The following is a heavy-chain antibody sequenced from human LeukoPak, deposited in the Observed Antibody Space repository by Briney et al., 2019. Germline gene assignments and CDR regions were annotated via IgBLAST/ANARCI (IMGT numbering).Heavy chain of an antibody. Sequence: PSETLSLTCAVSGYSISSGYYWGWIRQPPGKGLEWIGEINHSGSTNYNPSLKSRVTISVDTSKNQFSLKLSSVTAADTAVYYCARNQYSSSWYVDWGQGTLVTVSS. CDR3: ARNQYSSSWYVD. CDR1: GYSISSGYY. J-gene: IGHJ4*02. CDR2: INHSGST. V-gene: IGHV4-38-2*01. D-gene: IGHD6-13*01.